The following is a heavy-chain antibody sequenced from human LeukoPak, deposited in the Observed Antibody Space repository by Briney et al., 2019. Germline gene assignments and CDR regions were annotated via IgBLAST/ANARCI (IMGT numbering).Heavy chain of an antibody. J-gene: IGHJ4*02. CDR2: INPNSGGT. CDR3: AIVYYHGFSDYYFPPDY. CDR1: GYTFTGYY. V-gene: IGHV1-2*02. Sequence: GASVKVSFKASGYTFTGYYMHWVRQAPGQGLGWMGLINPNSGGTNYAQKFQGRVTMTRDTSIRTAYMELSGLRSDDTAVYYCAIVYYHGFSDYYFPPDYWGQGTLVTVSS. D-gene: IGHD3-22*01.